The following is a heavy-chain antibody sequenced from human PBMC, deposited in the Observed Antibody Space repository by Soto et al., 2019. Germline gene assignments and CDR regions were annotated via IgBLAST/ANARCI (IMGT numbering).Heavy chain of an antibody. D-gene: IGHD1-26*01. CDR2: VNPKSGST. V-gene: IGHV1-8*01. Sequence: QVQLVQAGAEVKGPGASVKVSCKASGYPFINYDINWVRRASGQGLAWMGLVNPKSGSTVSAQKVQGIVSMTRNISINTAFLELSSLTSEDTAVYYCARTPTAFWGQGTQVTVSS. CDR3: ARTPTAF. CDR1: GYPFINYD. J-gene: IGHJ1*01.